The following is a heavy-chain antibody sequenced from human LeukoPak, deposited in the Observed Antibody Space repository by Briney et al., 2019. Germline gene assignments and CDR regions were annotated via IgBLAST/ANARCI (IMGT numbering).Heavy chain of an antibody. CDR3: ARTVRGEGSLVPCDY. V-gene: IGHV4-30-4*01. J-gene: IGHJ4*02. Sequence: NSSETLSLTCTVSGGSISSGDYYWSWIRQPPGKGLEWIGYIYYSGSTYYNPSLKSRVTISVDTSKNQFSLKLSSVTAADTAVYYCARTVRGEGSLVPCDYWGQGTLVTVSS. D-gene: IGHD3-10*01. CDR1: GGSISSGDYY. CDR2: IYYSGST.